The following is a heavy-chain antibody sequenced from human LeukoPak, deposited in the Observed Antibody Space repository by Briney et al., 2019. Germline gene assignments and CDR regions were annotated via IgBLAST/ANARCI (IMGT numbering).Heavy chain of an antibody. CDR1: GYTFTSYG. Sequence: GASVKVSCKASGYTFTSYGISWVRQAPGQGLEWMGWISAYNGNTNYAQKLQGRVTMTTDTSTSTAYMELRSLRSDDTAVYYCARDLYSSSFSNWFDPWGQGTLVTVSS. CDR3: ARDLYSSSFSNWFDP. J-gene: IGHJ5*02. V-gene: IGHV1-18*01. D-gene: IGHD6-13*01. CDR2: ISAYNGNT.